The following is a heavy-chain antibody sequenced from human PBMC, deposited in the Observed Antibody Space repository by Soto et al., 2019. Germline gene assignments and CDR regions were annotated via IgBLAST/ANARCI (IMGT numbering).Heavy chain of an antibody. V-gene: IGHV3-48*02. J-gene: IGHJ6*02. CDR1: GFTFSSYS. CDR2: ISSSSSTI. D-gene: IGHD3-22*01. Sequence: GGSLRLSCAASGFTFSSYSMNWVRQAPGKGLEWASYISSSSSTIYYADSVKGRFTISRDNAKNSLYLQMNSLRDEDTAVYYCAREELSSSGYYYDYYYGMDVWGQGTTVTVS. CDR3: AREELSSSGYYYDYYYGMDV.